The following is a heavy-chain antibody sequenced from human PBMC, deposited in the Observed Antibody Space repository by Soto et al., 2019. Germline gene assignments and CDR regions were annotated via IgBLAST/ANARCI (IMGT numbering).Heavy chain of an antibody. J-gene: IGHJ4*02. V-gene: IGHV1-2*02. CDR3: ARDRRPDF. Sequence: QVQLVQSGAEVKKPGASVTVSCKASGYTFTAYYIHWVRQAPGQGLEWMGWINPNSGDSDYAQRFQGRVTMTRDKSIRTAYMEVSRLTPDDTAVYYSARDRRPDFGGQGTLVTVAS. CDR2: INPNSGDS. CDR1: GYTFTAYY.